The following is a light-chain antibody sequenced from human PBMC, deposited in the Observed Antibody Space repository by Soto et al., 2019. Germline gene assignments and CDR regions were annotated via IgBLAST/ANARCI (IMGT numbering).Light chain of an antibody. CDR3: AAWDDSLSGYV. V-gene: IGLV2-14*01. CDR2: DIT. CDR1: SSDVGAYIF. J-gene: IGLJ1*01. Sequence: QSVLTQPASVSGSPGQSITISCTGTSSDVGAYIFVSWYQQYPGKAPKLMIYDITNRPSGVSNRFSGSKAGNTASLTISGLQAEDEADYYCAAWDDSLSGYVFGTGTKVTVL.